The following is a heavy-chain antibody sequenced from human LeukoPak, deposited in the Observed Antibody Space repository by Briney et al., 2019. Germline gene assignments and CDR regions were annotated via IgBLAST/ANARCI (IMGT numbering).Heavy chain of an antibody. CDR3: AGQGIYCSGGSCYWFDP. V-gene: IGHV4-39*01. J-gene: IGHJ5*02. CDR1: GGSISSSSYY. CDR2: IYYSGST. Sequence: SETLSLTCTVSGGSISSSSYYWGWIRQPPVKGLEWIGSIYYSGSTYYNPSLKSRVTISVDTSKNQFSPKLSSVTAADTAVYYCAGQGIYCSGGSCYWFDPWGQGTLVTVSS. D-gene: IGHD2-15*01.